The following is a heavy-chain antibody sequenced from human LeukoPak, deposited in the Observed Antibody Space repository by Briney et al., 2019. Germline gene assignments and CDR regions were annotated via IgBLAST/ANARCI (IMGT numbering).Heavy chain of an antibody. CDR2: IFSGAST. CDR3: AKVGAVAAADC. V-gene: IGHV3-66*01. CDR1: GFIVSSKY. D-gene: IGHD6-19*01. J-gene: IGHJ4*02. Sequence: GGSLRLSCAASGFIVSSKYMSWVRQAPGKGLEWVAIIFSGASTYYADSVKGRFTISRDNSKNTLYLQMNSLRAEDTAVYYCAKVGAVAAADCWGQGTLVTVSS.